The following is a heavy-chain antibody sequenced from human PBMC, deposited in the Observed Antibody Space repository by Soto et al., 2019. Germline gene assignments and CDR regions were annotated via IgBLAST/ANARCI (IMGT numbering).Heavy chain of an antibody. Sequence: QVQLQESGPGLVKPSQTLSLTCTVSGGSISSGGYYWSWIRQHPGKGLEWIGYIYYSGSTYYNPSLKSRVTIAVDTSKNQFSLKLSSVTAADTAVYYCARVRAAIAAAGTNFDYWGQGTLVTVSS. CDR1: GGSISSGGYY. CDR3: ARVRAAIAAAGTNFDY. D-gene: IGHD6-13*01. J-gene: IGHJ4*02. V-gene: IGHV4-31*03. CDR2: IYYSGST.